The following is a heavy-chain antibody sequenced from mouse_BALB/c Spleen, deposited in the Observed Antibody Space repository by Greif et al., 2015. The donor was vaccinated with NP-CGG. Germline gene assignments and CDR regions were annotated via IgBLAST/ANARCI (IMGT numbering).Heavy chain of an antibody. Sequence: EVKLMESGGGLVQPGESLKLSWESNEYEFPSHDMSWVRKTPEKRLELVAAINSDGGSTYYPDTMERRFIISRDNTKXTLYLQMSSLRSEDTALYYCARHYRYGYWYFDVWGAGTTVTVSS. V-gene: IGHV5-2*01. CDR2: INSDGGST. CDR3: ARHYRYGYWYFDV. CDR1: EYEFPSHD. D-gene: IGHD2-14*01. J-gene: IGHJ1*01.